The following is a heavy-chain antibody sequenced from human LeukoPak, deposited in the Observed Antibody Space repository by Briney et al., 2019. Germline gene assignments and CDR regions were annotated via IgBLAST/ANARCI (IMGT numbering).Heavy chain of an antibody. CDR3: ARVRFGYSSIPFDY. CDR2: INSDGSST. D-gene: IGHD6-19*01. V-gene: IGHV3-74*01. J-gene: IGHJ4*02. Sequence: GGSLRLSCAASGFTFSSDWMHWVRQAPGKGLVWVSRINSDGSSTSYADSVKGRFTISRDNAKNTLYLQMNSLRAEDTAVYYCARVRFGYSSIPFDYWGQGTLVTVSS. CDR1: GFTFSSDW.